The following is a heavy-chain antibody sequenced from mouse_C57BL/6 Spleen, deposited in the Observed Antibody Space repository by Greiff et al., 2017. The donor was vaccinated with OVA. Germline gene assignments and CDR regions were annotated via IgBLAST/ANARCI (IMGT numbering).Heavy chain of an antibody. D-gene: IGHD4-1*01. J-gene: IGHJ2*01. CDR1: GYSITSGYY. Sequence: EVQLVESGPGLVKPSQSLSLSCSATGYSITSGYYRNLIRQLPGNKLEWMGYISYDGSNNYNPSLKKRISITRDTSKNQFFLKLNSVTTEDTAAYYCARGSPGTGFDYWGQGTTLTVSS. CDR2: ISYDGSN. CDR3: ARGSPGTGFDY. V-gene: IGHV3-6*01.